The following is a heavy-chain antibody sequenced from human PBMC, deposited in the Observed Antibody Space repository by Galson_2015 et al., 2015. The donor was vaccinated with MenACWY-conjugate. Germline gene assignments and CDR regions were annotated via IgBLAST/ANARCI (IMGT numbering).Heavy chain of an antibody. J-gene: IGHJ4*02. Sequence: SCKASAGTFISSAIIRMRQARGHRLEWMGGIIPIVGTANYAQKFKGRVTITADESTSTAYMDLSSVRSEDTAVYYWARVEIGPYYFDYWGQGTLVTVSS. D-gene: IGHD3-10*01. V-gene: IGHV1-69*01. CDR3: ARVEIGPYYFDY. CDR2: IIPIVGTA. CDR1: AGTFISSA.